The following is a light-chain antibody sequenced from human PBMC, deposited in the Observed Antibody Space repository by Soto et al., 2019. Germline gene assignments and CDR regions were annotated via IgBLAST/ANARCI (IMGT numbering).Light chain of an antibody. Sequence: EVVLTQSPATLSLSPGERATLSCRASENVRTFVDWYQQKPGQAPRLLIYGASNRATGIPPRFSGSGSGTDFTLTISNLEPEDVAVYYCQQHRHWPPWTFGQGTRVEIQ. CDR3: QQHRHWPPWT. V-gene: IGKV3-11*01. J-gene: IGKJ1*01. CDR1: ENVRTF. CDR2: GAS.